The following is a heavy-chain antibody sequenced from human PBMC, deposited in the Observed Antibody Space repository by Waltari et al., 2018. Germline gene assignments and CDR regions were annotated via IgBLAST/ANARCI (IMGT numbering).Heavy chain of an antibody. CDR1: GGSISGYY. CDR3: ARGCMITLGGGIVYSLFDY. D-gene: IGHD3-16*02. Sequence: QVQLQQWGAGLLKPSETLSLTCAVYGGSISGYYWSWIRQPPGKGLEWSGEINKSGSPKNSLTLTVEASISLDTFKHRFVRALSSVAASDTGVYYCARGCMITLGGGIVYSLFDYWGQGTLVTVSS. J-gene: IGHJ4*02. V-gene: IGHV4-34*04. CDR2: INKSGSP.